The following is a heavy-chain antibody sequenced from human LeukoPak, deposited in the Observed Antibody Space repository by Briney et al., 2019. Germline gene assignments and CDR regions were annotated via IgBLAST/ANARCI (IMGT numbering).Heavy chain of an antibody. J-gene: IGHJ4*02. CDR2: INPNSGGT. Sequence: ASVKVSCKASGYTFTDYYMHWVRQAPGQGPEGMGWINPNSGGTNYAQKFQGRGTMTRDTSISTAYMELSRLRSDDTAVYYCAREGPIVGATHLVDYWGQGTLVTVSS. V-gene: IGHV1-2*02. D-gene: IGHD1-26*01. CDR1: GYTFTDYY. CDR3: AREGPIVGATHLVDY.